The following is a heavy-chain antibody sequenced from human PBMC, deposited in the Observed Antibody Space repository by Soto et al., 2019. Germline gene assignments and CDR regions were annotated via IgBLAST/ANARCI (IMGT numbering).Heavy chain of an antibody. CDR2: LYYSGNT. Sequence: QMQLQESGPGVVKPSETLSLTCTVSGASISTYYWTWIRQAPGKGLEWIGYLYYSGNTNYNPSLKSLVTMSDDTSKNHFYPTLTPATAADTAVYFCARGGSEGGLDVWGQGTTVAVSS. D-gene: IGHD3-10*01. CDR3: ARGGSEGGLDV. J-gene: IGHJ6*02. V-gene: IGHV4-59*01. CDR1: GASISTYY.